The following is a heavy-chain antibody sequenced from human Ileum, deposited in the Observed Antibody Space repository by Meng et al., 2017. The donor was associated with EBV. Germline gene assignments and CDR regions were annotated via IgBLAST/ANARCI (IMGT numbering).Heavy chain of an antibody. CDR3: TNLSF. CDR2: ISYDENIK. V-gene: IGHV3-30*18. Sequence: QVQLVESGGGVVQPGRSLRVSCEASGFSFDTFDMHWARQAPGKGLEWVAVISYDENIKFDADSVKGRFTISRDNSKNTLYLQLNSLRPDDTAFYYCTNLSFWGQGTLVTVSS. J-gene: IGHJ4*02. D-gene: IGHD2/OR15-2a*01. CDR1: GFSFDTFD.